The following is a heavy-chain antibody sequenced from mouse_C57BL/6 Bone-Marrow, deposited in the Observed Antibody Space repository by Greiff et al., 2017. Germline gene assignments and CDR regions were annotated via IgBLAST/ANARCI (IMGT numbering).Heavy chain of an antibody. CDR1: GFSLSTFGMG. D-gene: IGHD2-2*01. CDR2: IWWDDDK. Sequence: QVTLKVCGPGILQPSQTLSLTCSFSGFSLSTFGMGVGWIRQPSGKGLGWLAHIWWDDDKYYNPALKSRLTISKDTSKNQLFLKIANVDTADTATYYCARIAEGYDDAAWFAYWGQGTLVTVSA. V-gene: IGHV8-8*01. CDR3: ARIAEGYDDAAWFAY. J-gene: IGHJ3*01.